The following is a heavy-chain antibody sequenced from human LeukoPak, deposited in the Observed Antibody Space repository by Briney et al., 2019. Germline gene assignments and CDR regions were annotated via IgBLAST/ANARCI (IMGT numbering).Heavy chain of an antibody. Sequence: PSDTLALTCAVYGGSFRGYYWSWIRQPPGKGLEWIGEINHSGSTNYNPSLKSRVTISVDTSKNQFSLKLSSVTAADTAVYYCARGSGWYGYYYYYGMDVWGQGTTVTVSS. J-gene: IGHJ6*02. D-gene: IGHD6-19*01. CDR3: ARGSGWYGYYYYYGMDV. V-gene: IGHV4-34*01. CDR2: INHSGST. CDR1: GGSFRGYY.